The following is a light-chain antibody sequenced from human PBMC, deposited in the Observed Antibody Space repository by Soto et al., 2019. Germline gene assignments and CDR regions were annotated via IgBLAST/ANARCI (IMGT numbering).Light chain of an antibody. CDR3: QQYKKWPLYT. J-gene: IGKJ2*01. CDR2: GAS. V-gene: IGKV3-15*01. CDR1: QIVDIN. Sequence: EIVMTQSPATLSVSPGERVTLSCRASQIVDINLAWYQQKPGHAPRLLIYGASVRAKGVPARFSGSGSGTEFTLTISSLQSEDFAVYYCQQYKKWPLYTFGQGTKLEIK.